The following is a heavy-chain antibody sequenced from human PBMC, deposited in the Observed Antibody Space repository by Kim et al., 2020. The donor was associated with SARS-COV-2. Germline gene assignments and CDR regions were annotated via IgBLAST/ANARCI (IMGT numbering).Heavy chain of an antibody. CDR1: GYTFTSYA. D-gene: IGHD3-10*01. Sequence: ASVKVSCKASGYTFTSYAMNWVRQAPGQGLEWMGWINTNTGNPTYAQGFTGRFVFSLDTSVSTAYLQISSLKAEDTAVYYCARGEAYGSGSYYGLDHFDYWGQGTLVTVSS. CDR2: INTNTGNP. V-gene: IGHV7-4-1*02. J-gene: IGHJ4*02. CDR3: ARGEAYGSGSYYGLDHFDY.